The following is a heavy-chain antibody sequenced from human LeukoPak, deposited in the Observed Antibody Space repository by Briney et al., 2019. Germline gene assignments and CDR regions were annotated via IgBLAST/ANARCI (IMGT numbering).Heavy chain of an antibody. D-gene: IGHD4-23*01. CDR1: GGSISSGGYY. Sequence: PSETLSLTCTVSGGSISSGGYYWSWICQHPGKGLEWIGYIYYSGSTYYNPSLKSRVTISVDTSKNQFSLKLSSVTAADTAVYYCARGEGTVVTNWFDPWGQGTLVPVSS. J-gene: IGHJ5*02. V-gene: IGHV4-31*03. CDR3: ARGEGTVVTNWFDP. CDR2: IYYSGST.